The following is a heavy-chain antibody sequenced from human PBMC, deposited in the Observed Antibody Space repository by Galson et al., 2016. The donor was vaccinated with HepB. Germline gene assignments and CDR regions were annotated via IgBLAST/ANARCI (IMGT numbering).Heavy chain of an antibody. Sequence: SVKVSCKAVGGPFTNYAVNWVRQAPGQGLEWMGGIIPFFLTPSYSHKFQDRVTISATQSTSTVFMELRMLTSEDTAVYFCVRESTEYISTWVKFDFWGQGTRVAVSS. CDR3: VRESTEYISTWVKFDF. CDR1: GGPFTNYA. CDR2: IIPFFLTP. J-gene: IGHJ4*02. V-gene: IGHV1-69*13. D-gene: IGHD2-2*01.